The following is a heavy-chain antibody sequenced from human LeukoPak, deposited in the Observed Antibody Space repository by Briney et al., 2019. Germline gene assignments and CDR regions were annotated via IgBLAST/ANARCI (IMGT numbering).Heavy chain of an antibody. CDR3: AKANPSSGYKYFDY. CDR2: ISSSAGST. CDR1: GFIFSKAS. V-gene: IGHV3-23*01. D-gene: IGHD3-22*01. J-gene: IGHJ4*02. Sequence: GGSLRLSCATYGFIFSKASMSWVRQAPGKGLEWVSSISSSAGSTYYAESVKGRFTISRDNSKNTLYLQMNSLRAEDTAVYYCAKANPSSGYKYFDYWGQGTLVTVSS.